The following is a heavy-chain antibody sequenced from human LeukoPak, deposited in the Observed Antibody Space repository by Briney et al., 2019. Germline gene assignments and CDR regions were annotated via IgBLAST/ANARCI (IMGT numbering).Heavy chain of an antibody. D-gene: IGHD3-3*02. CDR2: ISSSNTYI. CDR1: GFTFSSYT. V-gene: IGHV3-21*01. CDR3: AKDKLLLAADAFDI. J-gene: IGHJ3*02. Sequence: GGSLRLSCAASGFTFSSYTMNWVRQAPGKGLEWVSSISSSNTYIYYADSVKGRFTISRDNAKNSLFLQMNSLRAEDTAVYYCAKDKLLLAADAFDIWGQGTMVTVSS.